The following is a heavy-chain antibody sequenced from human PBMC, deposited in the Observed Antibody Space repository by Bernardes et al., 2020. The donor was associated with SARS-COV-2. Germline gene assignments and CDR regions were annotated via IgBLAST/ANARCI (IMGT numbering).Heavy chain of an antibody. D-gene: IGHD3-3*01. Sequence: SETLSLTCTVSGGSVSSGSYYWSWIRQPPGRGLEWFGYIYYSGGTNYNPSLKSRVSLSLDTSKNHFSLKLSSVTAADTAVYYCAREPYYDFWSGYYEGGMDVWGQGTTVTVSS. V-gene: IGHV4-61*01. CDR3: AREPYYDFWSGYYEGGMDV. J-gene: IGHJ6*02. CDR2: IYYSGGT. CDR1: GGSVSSGSYY.